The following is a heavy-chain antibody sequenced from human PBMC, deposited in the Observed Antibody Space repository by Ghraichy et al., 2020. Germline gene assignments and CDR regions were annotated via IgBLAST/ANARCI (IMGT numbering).Heavy chain of an antibody. Sequence: SETLSLTCTVSGGSISSYYWSWIRQPAGKGLEWIGRIYTSGSTNYNPSLKSRVTMSVDTSKNQFSLKLSSVTAADTAVYYCATHLYSSSSLSPTPIDYWGQGTLVTVSS. V-gene: IGHV4-4*07. J-gene: IGHJ4*02. D-gene: IGHD6-6*01. CDR1: GGSISSYY. CDR3: ATHLYSSSSLSPTPIDY. CDR2: IYTSGST.